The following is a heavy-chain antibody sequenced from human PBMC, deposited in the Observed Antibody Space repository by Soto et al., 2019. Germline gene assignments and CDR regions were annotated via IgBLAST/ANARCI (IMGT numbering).Heavy chain of an antibody. CDR3: ARCRLDYQLIYYGMDV. V-gene: IGHV5-51*01. J-gene: IGHJ6*02. CDR1: GYNFANYW. Sequence: GESLKISCKGSGYNFANYWIGWVRQMPGKGLEWMGIIYPGNSDTRYSPSFQGQVTISADTSISTAYLEWSSLKASDTAMYYCARCRLDYQLIYYGMDVWGQGTTVTVSS. CDR2: IYPGNSDT. D-gene: IGHD4-17*01.